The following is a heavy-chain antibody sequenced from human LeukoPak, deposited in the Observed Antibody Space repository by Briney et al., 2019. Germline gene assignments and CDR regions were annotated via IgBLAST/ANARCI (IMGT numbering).Heavy chain of an antibody. Sequence: PSETLSLTCAVSGYSISSGYYWGWIRQPPGKGLEWIGSIYHSGSTYYNPSLKGRVTISVDTSKNQFSLKLSSVTAADTAVYYCARPYERGAFDIWGQGTMVTVSS. D-gene: IGHD3-22*01. J-gene: IGHJ3*02. CDR2: IYHSGST. CDR3: ARPYERGAFDI. V-gene: IGHV4-38-2*01. CDR1: GYSISSGYY.